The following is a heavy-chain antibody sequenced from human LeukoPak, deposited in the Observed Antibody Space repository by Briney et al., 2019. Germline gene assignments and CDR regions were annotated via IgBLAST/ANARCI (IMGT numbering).Heavy chain of an antibody. V-gene: IGHV4-59*01. CDR2: IYYSGTT. J-gene: IGHJ4*02. CDR1: GASINTYY. Sequence: SGTLSLTCTVSGASINTYYWCWIRQPPGKGLEWIGYIYYSGTTSYNPSLKTRVTISIDTSKNQFSLKLSSVTAADTAVYYCARVLRPMASQYYFDYWGQGTLVTVSS. CDR3: ARVLRPMASQYYFDY. D-gene: IGHD3-10*01.